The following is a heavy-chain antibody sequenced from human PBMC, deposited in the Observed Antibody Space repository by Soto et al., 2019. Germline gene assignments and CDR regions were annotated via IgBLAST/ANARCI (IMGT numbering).Heavy chain of an antibody. CDR2: ISYDGSNK. D-gene: IGHD6-6*01. Sequence: GGSLRLSCAASGFTFSSYAMHWVRQAPGKGLEWVAVISYDGSNKYYADSVKGRFTISRDNSKNTLYLQMNSLRAEDTAVYYCARGSEYSSSKGYFDYWGQGTLVTVSS. V-gene: IGHV3-30-3*01. CDR1: GFTFSSYA. J-gene: IGHJ4*02. CDR3: ARGSEYSSSKGYFDY.